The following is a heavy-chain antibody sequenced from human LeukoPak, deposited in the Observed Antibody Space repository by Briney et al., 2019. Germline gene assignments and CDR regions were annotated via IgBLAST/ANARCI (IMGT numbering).Heavy chain of an antibody. CDR2: ISSSGSGGNT. CDR1: GVTLSSYA. V-gene: IGHV3-23*01. CDR3: AKDRTVGASYWYFDL. J-gene: IGHJ2*01. D-gene: IGHD1-26*01. Sequence: GGSLRLSCAASGVTLSSYAMSWARQAPGKGREWVSGISSSGSGGNTYYADSVKGRFTISRDSSKNTLFLHMNTLRAEDTAIYYCAKDRTVGASYWYFDLWGRGTLVTVSS.